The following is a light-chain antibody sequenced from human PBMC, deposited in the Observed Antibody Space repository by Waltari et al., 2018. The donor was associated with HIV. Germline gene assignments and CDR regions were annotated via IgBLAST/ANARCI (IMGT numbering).Light chain of an antibody. Sequence: QSALTQPRSVSGSPGQSVTISCTGTSSAVGGYHYVSWYQPHPGKAPKLMIYDVSKRPSGVPDRFSGSKSGNTASLTISGLQAEDEADYYCCSYAGSYTFVFGGGTKLTVL. CDR1: SSAVGGYHY. J-gene: IGLJ2*01. CDR3: CSYAGSYTFV. CDR2: DVS. V-gene: IGLV2-11*01.